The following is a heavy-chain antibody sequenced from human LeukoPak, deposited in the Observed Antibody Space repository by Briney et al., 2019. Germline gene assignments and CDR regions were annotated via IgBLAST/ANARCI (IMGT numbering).Heavy chain of an antibody. J-gene: IGHJ4*02. Sequence: SETLSLTCTVSGGSISSYYWSWIRQPPGKGLEWIGYIYYSGSTNYNPSPKSRVTISVDTSKNQFSLKLSSVTAADTAVYYCARHPSYTFDYWGQGTLVTVSS. CDR1: GGSISSYY. CDR3: ARHPSYTFDY. V-gene: IGHV4-59*08. CDR2: IYYSGST. D-gene: IGHD3-16*02.